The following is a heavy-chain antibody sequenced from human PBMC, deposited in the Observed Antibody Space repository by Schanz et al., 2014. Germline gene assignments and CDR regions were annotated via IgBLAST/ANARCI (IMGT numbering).Heavy chain of an antibody. V-gene: IGHV1-2*06. Sequence: QVLLVQSGAEVKKPGASVKVSCKASGYRFIGYSMHWVRQAPGQGLEWMGRINPNSGGTNYAQKFQGRVTMTRDTSISTVYMELTRLTFDDTAIYYCARDSDVSKYNLFDSWGQGTLVTVSS. CDR2: INPNSGGT. CDR3: ARDSDVSKYNLFDS. J-gene: IGHJ5*01. CDR1: GYRFIGYS.